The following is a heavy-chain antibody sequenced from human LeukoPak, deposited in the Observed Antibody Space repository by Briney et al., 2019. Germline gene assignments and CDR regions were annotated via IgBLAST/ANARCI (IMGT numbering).Heavy chain of an antibody. V-gene: IGHV3-74*01. CDR2: IISDGSST. D-gene: IGHD6-19*01. CDR3: AREDVDITVATSGAFDI. Sequence: GGSLRLSCAASGFTFSSYWMHWVRQAPGEGLVWVSRIISDGSSTSYADSVKGRFTISRDNAKNTLFLQMNSLRAEDTALYYCAREDVDITVATSGAFDIWGQGTMVTVSS. J-gene: IGHJ3*02. CDR1: GFTFSSYW.